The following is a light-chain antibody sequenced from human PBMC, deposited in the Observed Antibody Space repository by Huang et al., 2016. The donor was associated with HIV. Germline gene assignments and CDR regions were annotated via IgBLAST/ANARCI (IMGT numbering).Light chain of an antibody. CDR1: QTISGTF. CDR2: GSS. V-gene: IGKV3-20*01. J-gene: IGKJ4*01. CDR3: QQYDTMPLT. Sequence: EIVLTQSPVTLSLSPGERVTLSCRASQTISGTFLAWYQERVGQAPRLLIYGSSNRATGIPDRFLGSGSGTDFTLTIIGLGPEDSALYYCQQYDTMPLTFGGGTKLEIK.